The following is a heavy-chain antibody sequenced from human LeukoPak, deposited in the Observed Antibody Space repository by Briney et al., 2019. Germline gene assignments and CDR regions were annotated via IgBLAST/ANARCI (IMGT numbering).Heavy chain of an antibody. CDR3: ARVLVPAGGGVVDY. CDR2: ISTYNGNT. V-gene: IGHV1-18*01. J-gene: IGHJ4*02. CDR1: GYSFTSYH. Sequence: ASVKVSCKASGYSFTSYHINWVRQAPGQGLEWMGWISTYNGNTNYAEKLQGRVTMTTDTSTSTAYVELRSLRSDDTAVYYCARVLVPAGGGVVDYWGQGTLVTVSS. D-gene: IGHD3-16*01.